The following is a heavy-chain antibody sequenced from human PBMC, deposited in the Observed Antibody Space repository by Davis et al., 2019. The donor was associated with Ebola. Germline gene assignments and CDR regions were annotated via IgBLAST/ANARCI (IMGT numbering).Heavy chain of an antibody. J-gene: IGHJ5*02. D-gene: IGHD6-13*01. Sequence: GESLKISCAASGFTFSRYWMHWVRQAPGKGLVWVSRISTDVSSTSYADSVKGRSTISRDNAKNTLYLQMNSLRAEDTAVYYCARDRYSSSWLQGFDPWGQGTLVTVSS. CDR1: GFTFSRYW. CDR2: ISTDVSST. V-gene: IGHV3-74*01. CDR3: ARDRYSSSWLQGFDP.